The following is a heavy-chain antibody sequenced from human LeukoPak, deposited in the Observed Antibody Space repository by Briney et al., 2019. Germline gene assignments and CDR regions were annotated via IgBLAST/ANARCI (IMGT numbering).Heavy chain of an antibody. CDR2: IWYDGNNK. V-gene: IGHV3-33*01. CDR3: ARDVSSSVWFVEP. CDR1: GFTFSNYV. D-gene: IGHD3-10*01. J-gene: IGHJ5*02. Sequence: GGSLGLSCAASGFTFSNYVMHWVRQAPGKGLEWVAAIWYDGNNKDYAESVKGRFTISRDNSKNTLYLQMNSLRAEDTAVYYCARDVSSSVWFVEPWGQGTLVTVSS.